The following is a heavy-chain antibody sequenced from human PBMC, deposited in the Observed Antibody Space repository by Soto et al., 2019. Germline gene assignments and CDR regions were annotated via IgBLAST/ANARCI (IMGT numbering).Heavy chain of an antibody. CDR1: GYTFTIYW. V-gene: IGHV5-51*01. D-gene: IGHD5-18*01. CDR2: IYPNDSDN. CDR3: ARGGVDTRTFDY. Sequence: GESLNISCQASGYTFTIYWIAWVRQMPGQGLELMGIIYPNDSDNRYSPSFQGQVTVSADKSITTAYLQWRGLRASDTATYYCARGGVDTRTFDYWGQGTLVTVSS. J-gene: IGHJ4*02.